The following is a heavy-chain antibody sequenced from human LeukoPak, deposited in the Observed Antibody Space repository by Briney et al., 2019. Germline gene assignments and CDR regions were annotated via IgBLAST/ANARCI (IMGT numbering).Heavy chain of an antibody. CDR1: GFTFSRSA. D-gene: IGHD1-14*01. CDR3: VKGETARGSGGRAFDI. Sequence: GGSLRLSCSASGFTFSRSAMHWVRQAPGKGLEYVSAISNNGGSTFYGDSVKGRFTISRDNSKNTVYLQMSSLRVEDTAVYYCVKGETARGSGGRAFDIWGQGTMVTVSS. V-gene: IGHV3-64D*06. CDR2: ISNNGGST. J-gene: IGHJ3*02.